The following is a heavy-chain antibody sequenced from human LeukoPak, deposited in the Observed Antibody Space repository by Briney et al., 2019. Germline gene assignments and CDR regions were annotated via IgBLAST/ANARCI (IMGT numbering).Heavy chain of an antibody. J-gene: IGHJ4*02. CDR1: GIAFDRNA. Sequence: PGGSLRLSCAAFGIAFDRNAMTWVRQAPGKGLEWVSTISHSGDATHYADSVKGRFTISRDNSKNTVSLQMNSLRVEDTAVYYCARDRGAYSSRAVLLDFNYWGQGTLVTVSS. CDR2: ISHSGDAT. CDR3: ARDRGAYSSRAVLLDFNY. V-gene: IGHV3-23*01. D-gene: IGHD6-13*01.